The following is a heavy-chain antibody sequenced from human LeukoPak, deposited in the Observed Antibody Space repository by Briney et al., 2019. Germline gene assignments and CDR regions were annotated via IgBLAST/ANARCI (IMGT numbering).Heavy chain of an antibody. CDR3: ARDCSGGSCYGAFDI. D-gene: IGHD2-15*01. CDR1: GASIRSGDYY. J-gene: IGHJ3*02. CDR2: IYDSGST. Sequence: PSQTLFLTCTVSGASIRSGDYYWSWIRQPPGKGLEWIWYIYDSGSTYYNPSLKSRITISVDTSENRFSLKLSSVTATDTAVYYCARDCSGGSCYGAFDIWGQGTMVTVSS. V-gene: IGHV4-30-4*01.